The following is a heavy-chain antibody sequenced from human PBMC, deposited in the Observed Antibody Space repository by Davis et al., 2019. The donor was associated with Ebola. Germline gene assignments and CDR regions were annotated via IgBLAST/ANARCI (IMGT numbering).Heavy chain of an antibody. Sequence: PGGSLRLSCAASGFSFSTYGMHWVRQAPGKGLEWVAVIWYDGSNKYYADSVKGRFTISRDNSKNTLYLQMNSLRAEDTAVYYCARDRDYERLLYYGMDVWGQGTTVTVSS. CDR3: ARDRDYERLLYYGMDV. V-gene: IGHV3-33*01. CDR2: IWYDGSNK. D-gene: IGHD4-17*01. J-gene: IGHJ6*02. CDR1: GFSFSTYG.